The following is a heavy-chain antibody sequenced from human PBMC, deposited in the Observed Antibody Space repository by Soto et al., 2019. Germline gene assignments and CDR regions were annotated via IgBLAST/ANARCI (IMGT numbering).Heavy chain of an antibody. D-gene: IGHD6-13*01. V-gene: IGHV3-23*01. CDR2: ISGSGGST. Sequence: GGSLRLSCAGSGFTFDDHAMHWVRQAPGKGLEWVSAISGSGGSTYYADSVKGRFTISRDNSKNTLYLQMNSLRAEDTAIYYCAKAYSSIWSHWYFDLWGLGTLVTVSS. CDR1: GFTFDDHA. CDR3: AKAYSSIWSHWYFDL. J-gene: IGHJ2*01.